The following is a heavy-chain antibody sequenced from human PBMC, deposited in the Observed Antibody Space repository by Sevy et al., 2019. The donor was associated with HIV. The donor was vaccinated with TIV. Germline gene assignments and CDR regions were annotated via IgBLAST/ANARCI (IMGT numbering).Heavy chain of an antibody. J-gene: IGHJ4*02. D-gene: IGHD3-16*01. CDR2: ISYDGRNNK. CDR3: AVDSGEILGYAFDY. V-gene: IGHV3-30*03. Sequence: GGSLRLSCAASGFSFSDYRMHWVRQAPGKGLEWVAVISYDGRNNKYNADSVKGRFTISRDNSKNTLYLQMNSLRAEDTAIYYCAVDSGEILGYAFDYWGQGTLVTVSS. CDR1: GFSFSDYR.